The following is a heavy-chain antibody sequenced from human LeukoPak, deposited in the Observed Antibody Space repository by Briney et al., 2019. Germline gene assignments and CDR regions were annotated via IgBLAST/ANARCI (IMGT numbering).Heavy chain of an antibody. J-gene: IGHJ6*03. CDR3: ARGLMVYATDYYYYYMDV. Sequence: PSETLSLTCTVSGGSISSYYWSWIRQPPGKGLEWIGYIYYSGSTNYNPSLKSRVTISVDTSKNQFSLKLSSVTAADTAVYYCARGLMVYATDYYYYYMDVWGKGTRSPSP. CDR2: IYYSGST. D-gene: IGHD2-8*01. CDR1: GGSISSYY. V-gene: IGHV4-59*01.